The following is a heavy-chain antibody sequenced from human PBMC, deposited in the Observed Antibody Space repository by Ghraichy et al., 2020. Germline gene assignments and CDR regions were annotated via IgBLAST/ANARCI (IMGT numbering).Heavy chain of an antibody. CDR3: ARDPYGDYKYGGTDY. J-gene: IGHJ4*02. CDR1: GFSFSRHW. V-gene: IGHV3-7*01. D-gene: IGHD4-17*01. CDR2: IKSDGSDR. Sequence: GGSLRLSCAASGFSFSRHWMSWVRQAPGKGLEWVASIKSDGSDRVYVDSVKGRFIISRDNAKNSLSLGMNSLRVDDTAVYYCARDPYGDYKYGGTDYWGQGTLVRVSS.